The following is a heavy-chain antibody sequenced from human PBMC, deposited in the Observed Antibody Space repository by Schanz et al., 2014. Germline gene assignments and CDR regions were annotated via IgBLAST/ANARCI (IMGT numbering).Heavy chain of an antibody. CDR1: GFTFSSYC. D-gene: IGHD3-10*01. CDR3: AKDQGSYGSGSYSYFDY. J-gene: IGHJ4*02. CDR2: IGGSGDST. V-gene: IGHV3-23*01. Sequence: EVLLLESGGRVERPGGSLRLSCAASGFTFSSYCINWVRQAPGQGLEWVSGIGGSGDSTYYADSVKGRFTISRDNSKNTLCLQMNSLRAEDTAVYYCAKDQGSYGSGSYSYFDYWGQGTLVTVSS.